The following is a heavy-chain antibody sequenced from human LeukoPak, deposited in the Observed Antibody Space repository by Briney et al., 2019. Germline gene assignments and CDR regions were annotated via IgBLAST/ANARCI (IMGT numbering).Heavy chain of an antibody. D-gene: IGHD3-16*01. CDR2: ISASGGAT. V-gene: IGHV3-23*01. J-gene: IGHJ6*03. CDR3: AKLGGQEVYNYYVGV. CDR1: GFTFNNYA. Sequence: PGGSLRLTCAASGFTFNNYAMSWVRQAPGKGLEWVSAISASGGATFYADSVKGRFTISRDNSKNTLYLQMNSLRAEDTAVYYCAKLGGQEVYNYYVGVWGKGTTVAVSS.